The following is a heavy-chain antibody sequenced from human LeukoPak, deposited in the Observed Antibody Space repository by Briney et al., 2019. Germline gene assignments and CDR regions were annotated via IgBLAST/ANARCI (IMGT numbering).Heavy chain of an antibody. CDR2: ISWDGGST. Sequence: GGSLRLSCAASGFTFDDYTMHCVRQAPGKGLEWVSLISWDGGSTYYANSVKGRFTISRDNAKNSLFLQMSSLRVEDTAVYYCERRQWLGDSYYYMDVWGKGTTVTVSS. J-gene: IGHJ6*03. CDR1: GFTFDDYT. V-gene: IGHV3-43*01. D-gene: IGHD6-19*01. CDR3: ERRQWLGDSYYYMDV.